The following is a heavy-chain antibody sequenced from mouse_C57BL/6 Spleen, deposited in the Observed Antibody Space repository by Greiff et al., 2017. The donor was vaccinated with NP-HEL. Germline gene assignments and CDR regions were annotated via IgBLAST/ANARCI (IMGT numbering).Heavy chain of an antibody. D-gene: IGHD1-1*01. V-gene: IGHV1-80*01. CDR3: ARITTVVAPYFDV. Sequence: QVQLQQSGAELVKPGASVKISCKASGYAFSSYWMNWVKQRPGKGLEWIGQIYPGDGDTNYNGKFKGKATLTADKSSSTAYMQLSSLTSEDSAVYFCARITTVVAPYFDVWGTGTTVTVSS. CDR1: GYAFSSYW. CDR2: IYPGDGDT. J-gene: IGHJ1*03.